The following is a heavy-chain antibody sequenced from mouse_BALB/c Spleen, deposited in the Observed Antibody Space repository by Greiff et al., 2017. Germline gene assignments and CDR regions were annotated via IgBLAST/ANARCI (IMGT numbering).Heavy chain of an antibody. CDR3: ARSYDYDAGYAMDY. Sequence: VQLQQSGAELVRPGTSVKVSCKASGYAFTNYLIEWVKQRPGQGLEWIGVINPGSGGTNYNEKFKGKATLTADKSSSTAYMQLSSLTSDDSAVYFCARSYDYDAGYAMDYWGQGTSVTVSS. V-gene: IGHV1-54*01. CDR2: INPGSGGT. D-gene: IGHD2-4*01. CDR1: GYAFTNYL. J-gene: IGHJ4*01.